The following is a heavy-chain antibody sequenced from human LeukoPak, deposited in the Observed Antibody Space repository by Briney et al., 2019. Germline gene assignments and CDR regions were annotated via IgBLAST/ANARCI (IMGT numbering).Heavy chain of an antibody. CDR1: GFTFSSYG. V-gene: IGHV3-30*02. D-gene: IGHD3-16*02. CDR2: IRYDGSNK. J-gene: IGHJ3*02. CDR3: AKGQGGVIPYDAFDI. Sequence: GGSLRLSCAASGFTFSSYGMHWARRAPGKGLEWVSFIRYDGSNKYYADSVKGRFTISRDNSKNTLYLQMTSLRAEDTAVYYCAKGQGGVIPYDAFDIWGQGTMVTVSS.